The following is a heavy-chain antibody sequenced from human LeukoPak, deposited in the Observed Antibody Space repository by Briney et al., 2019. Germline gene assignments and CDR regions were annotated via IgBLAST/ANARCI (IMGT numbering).Heavy chain of an antibody. CDR2: VSSAHHA. V-gene: IGHV3-13*01. J-gene: IGHJ4*02. CDR3: VREARGYHYTYFDY. CDR1: GFTLGGHD. Sequence: GGSLRLSCTASGFTLGGHDMHWVRQTTREGLEWVAAVSSAHHAFYGGSVKGRFTVSREDGKNSLYLQMNSLRAGDTAVYYCVREARGYHYTYFDYWGQGSLVTVSS. D-gene: IGHD5-18*01.